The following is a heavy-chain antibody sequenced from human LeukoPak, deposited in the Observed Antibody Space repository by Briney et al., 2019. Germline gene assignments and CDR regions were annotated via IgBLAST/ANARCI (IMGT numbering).Heavy chain of an antibody. CDR2: ISGSGGTT. J-gene: IGHJ3*02. CDR3: AKGVRGVIRDALDI. Sequence: GGSLRLSCAASGFTFSSYAMSWVRQAPGKGLEWVSGISGSGGTTSYADSVKGRFTISRDNSKNTLYLQMNTLRAEDTAVYYCAKGVRGVIRDALDIWGQGTMVTVSS. D-gene: IGHD3-10*01. CDR1: GFTFSSYA. V-gene: IGHV3-23*01.